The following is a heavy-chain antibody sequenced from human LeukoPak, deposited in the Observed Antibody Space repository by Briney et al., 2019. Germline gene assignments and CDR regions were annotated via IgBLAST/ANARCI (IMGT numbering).Heavy chain of an antibody. V-gene: IGHV4-59*01. CDR2: IYYRGST. D-gene: IGHD5-18*01. CDR1: GGSISNYY. CDR3: ARVQSGYSYGPFDY. J-gene: IGHJ4*02. Sequence: PSETLSLTCTVSGGSISNYYWTWMRQPPGKRLEWIGYIYYRGSTNYNPSLKSRVTISVDTSKNQFSLKLSSVTAADTAVYYCARVQSGYSYGPFDYWGQGTLVTVSS.